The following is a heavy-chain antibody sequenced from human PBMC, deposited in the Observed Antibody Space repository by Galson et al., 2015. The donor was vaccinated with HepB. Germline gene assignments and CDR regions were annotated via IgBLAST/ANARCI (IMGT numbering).Heavy chain of an antibody. Sequence: SLRLSCATSGFTFDDYAMHWVRQVPGKGLEWVSSINWNSGRIGYADSVEGRFTISRDNAKNSLYLQMNSLRAEETALYYCAKGGSGSYLFHFDSWGQGTLVTVSS. CDR1: GFTFDDYA. CDR3: AKGGSGSYLFHFDS. V-gene: IGHV3-9*01. CDR2: INWNSGRI. J-gene: IGHJ4*02. D-gene: IGHD1-26*01.